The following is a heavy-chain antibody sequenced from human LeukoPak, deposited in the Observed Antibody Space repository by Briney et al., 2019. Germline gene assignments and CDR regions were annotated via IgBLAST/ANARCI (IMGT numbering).Heavy chain of an antibody. CDR2: INWNGGST. CDR3: ARDGCGGDRLDAFDI. J-gene: IGHJ3*02. Sequence: PGGSLRLSCAASGFTFDDYGMSWVRQAPGKGLEWVSGINWNGGSTGYADSVKGRFTISRDNAKNSLYLQMNSLRAEDTALYYCARDGCGGDRLDAFDIWGQGTMVTVSS. D-gene: IGHD2-21*01. CDR1: GFTFDDYG. V-gene: IGHV3-20*04.